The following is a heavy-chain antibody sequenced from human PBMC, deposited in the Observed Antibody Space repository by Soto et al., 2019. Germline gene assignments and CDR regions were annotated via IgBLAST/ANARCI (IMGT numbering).Heavy chain of an antibody. V-gene: IGHV3-33*01. CDR3: ARDPGNDEAMDY. Sequence: QVQVVESGGGVVQPGRSLRLSCAASGFIFSGFGMHWVRQAPGKGLEWVAVIWHDGKNKYYADSAKGRFTISRDNSKNTLYLQMSSLRAEDTAVYYCARDPGNDEAMDYWGQGTLVTVS. D-gene: IGHD1-1*01. CDR1: GFIFSGFG. J-gene: IGHJ4*02. CDR2: IWHDGKNK.